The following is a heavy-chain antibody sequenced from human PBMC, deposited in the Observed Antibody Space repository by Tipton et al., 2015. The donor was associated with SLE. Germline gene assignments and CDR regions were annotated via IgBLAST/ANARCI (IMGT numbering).Heavy chain of an antibody. CDR1: GGSISSSY. J-gene: IGHJ4*02. D-gene: IGHD6-13*01. CDR2: IYTSGAT. V-gene: IGHV4-4*07. Sequence: TLSLTCTVSGGSISSSYWSWIRQPAGKGLEWIGRIYTSGATDDNPSLKSRVTMSVDMSKNQIFLKMTSVTAADSAVYYCARRIVAGGYGYYFDYWGQGRLVTVSS. CDR3: ARRIVAGGYGYYFDY.